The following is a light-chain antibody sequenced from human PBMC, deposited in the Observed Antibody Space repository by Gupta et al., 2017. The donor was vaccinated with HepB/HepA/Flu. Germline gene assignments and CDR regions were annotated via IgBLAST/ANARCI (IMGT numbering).Light chain of an antibody. V-gene: IGKV1-5*03. J-gene: IGKJ4*01. CDR3: QQYGSVSSVT. CDR2: KAS. Sequence: DIQMTQSPSTLSASVGDRVTITCRASQSISSWLAWYQQKPGKAPKLLIYKASTLESGVPSRFSGSGSGTEFTLTISSRQPDDFATYFCQQYGSVSSVTFGGGTKVEIK. CDR1: QSISSW.